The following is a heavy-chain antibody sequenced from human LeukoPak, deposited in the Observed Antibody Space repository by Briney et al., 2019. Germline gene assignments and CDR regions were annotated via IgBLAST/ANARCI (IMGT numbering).Heavy chain of an antibody. CDR1: GGSISSSSYY. V-gene: IGHV4-39*02. D-gene: IGHD3-22*01. Sequence: SETLSLTCTVSGGSISSSSYYWGWIRQPPGKGLEWIGSIYYSGSTYYNPSLKSRVTISVDTSKNQFSLKLSSVTAADTAVYYCAREDYYDTSLVRWGQGTLVTVSS. J-gene: IGHJ1*01. CDR3: AREDYYDTSLVR. CDR2: IYYSGST.